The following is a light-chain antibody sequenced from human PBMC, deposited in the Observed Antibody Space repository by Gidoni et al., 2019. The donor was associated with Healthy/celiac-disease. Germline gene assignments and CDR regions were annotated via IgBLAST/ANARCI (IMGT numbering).Light chain of an antibody. V-gene: IGLV3-19*01. CDR2: GKN. Sequence: GQAPVLVIYGKNNRPLGLPDRFSGSSSGNTASLTITGAQAEDEADYYCNSRDSSGTHLLGGGTKLTVL. CDR3: NSRDSSGTHL. J-gene: IGLJ2*01.